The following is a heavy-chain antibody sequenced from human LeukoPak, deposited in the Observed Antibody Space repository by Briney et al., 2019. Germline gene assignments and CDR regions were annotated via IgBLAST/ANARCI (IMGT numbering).Heavy chain of an antibody. Sequence: SETLSLTCTVSGGSISSGGYYWIWIRQHPGKGLEWIVYIFYSGSTYYNPSLKSRVTISVDTSKNQFSLRLSSVTAADTAVYYCARGYPYGYYYYYGMDVWGKGTTVTVSS. CDR1: GGSISSGGYY. CDR2: IFYSGST. V-gene: IGHV4-31*03. D-gene: IGHD4-17*01. CDR3: ARGYPYGYYYYYGMDV. J-gene: IGHJ6*04.